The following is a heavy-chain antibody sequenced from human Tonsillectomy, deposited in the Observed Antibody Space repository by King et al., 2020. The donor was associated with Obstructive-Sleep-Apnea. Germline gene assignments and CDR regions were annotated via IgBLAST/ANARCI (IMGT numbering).Heavy chain of an antibody. Sequence: VQLQESGPGLVKPSQTLSLTCTVSGGSISSGGYFWSWIRQHPGHGLEWIGHIYYSGSTYYNPSLKSRVTISVDTSKNQFSLKLSSVTAADTAVYYCARDRGIAAAGSNYGMDVWGQGTTVTVSS. CDR1: GGSISSGGYF. V-gene: IGHV4-31*03. CDR2: IYYSGST. CDR3: ARDRGIAAAGSNYGMDV. D-gene: IGHD6-13*01. J-gene: IGHJ6*02.